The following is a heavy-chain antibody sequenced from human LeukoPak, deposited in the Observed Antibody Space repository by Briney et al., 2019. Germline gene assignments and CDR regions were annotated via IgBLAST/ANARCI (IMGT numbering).Heavy chain of an antibody. CDR1: GGTFSNYA. J-gene: IGHJ5*02. CDR3: ARDRGGGESWFDP. V-gene: IGHV1-69*10. CDR2: IMPFLDIT. D-gene: IGHD5-24*01. Sequence: SVKVSCKASGGTFSNYAISWVRRAPGQGLEWMGGIMPFLDITNYAQKFQGRVTITADKSTTTAYMELSSLRSEDTAVYYCARDRGGGESWFDPWGQGTLVTVSS.